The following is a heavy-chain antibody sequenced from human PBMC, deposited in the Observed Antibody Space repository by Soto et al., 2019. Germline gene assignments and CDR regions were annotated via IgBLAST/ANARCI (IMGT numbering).Heavy chain of an antibody. V-gene: IGHV3-30*18. Sequence: PGGSLRLSCAAPGFTFSSYGMHWVRQAPGKGLEWVAVISYDGSNKYYADSVKGRFTISRDNSKNTLYLQMNSLRAEDTAVYYCAKDRRSSSWSTKYYYYYGMDVWGQGTTVTVSS. CDR1: GFTFSSYG. CDR3: AKDRRSSSWSTKYYYYYGMDV. CDR2: ISYDGSNK. D-gene: IGHD6-13*01. J-gene: IGHJ6*02.